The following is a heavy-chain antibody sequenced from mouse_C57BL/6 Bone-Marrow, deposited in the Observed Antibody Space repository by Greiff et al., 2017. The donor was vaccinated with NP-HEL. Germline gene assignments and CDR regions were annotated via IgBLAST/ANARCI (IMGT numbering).Heavy chain of an antibody. J-gene: IGHJ4*01. CDR3: ARVTTVVATDYAMDY. CDR1: GYTFTSYW. Sequence: QVQLQQPGAELVKPGASVKLSCKASGYTFTSYWMQWVKQRPGQGLEWIGEIDPSDSYTNYNQKFKGKATLTVDTSSSTAYMQLSILTSEDSAVYYCARVTTVVATDYAMDYWGQGTSVTVSS. D-gene: IGHD1-1*01. CDR2: IDPSDSYT. V-gene: IGHV1-50*01.